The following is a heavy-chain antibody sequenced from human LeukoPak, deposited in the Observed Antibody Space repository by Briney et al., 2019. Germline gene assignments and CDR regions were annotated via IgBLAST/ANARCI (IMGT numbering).Heavy chain of an antibody. D-gene: IGHD6-19*01. V-gene: IGHV4-34*01. CDR3: ASSSRSSGWYY. Sequence: SETLSLTCAVYGGSFSGYFWSWIRQPPGKGLEWIGEINDSGSTNYNPSLKSRVTISGDTSKNQFSLKLSSVTAADTAVYYCASSSRSSGWYYWGQGTLVTVSS. CDR1: GGSFSGYF. CDR2: INDSGST. J-gene: IGHJ4*02.